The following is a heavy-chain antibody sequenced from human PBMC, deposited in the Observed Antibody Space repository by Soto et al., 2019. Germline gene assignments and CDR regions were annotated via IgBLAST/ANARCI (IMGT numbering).Heavy chain of an antibody. J-gene: IGHJ6*02. Sequence: EVQLLESGGGLVQPGGSLRLSCAASGFTFSSYAMSWVRQAPGKGLEWVLAISGSGGSTYYADSVKGRFTISRDNSKNTLYLQMNSLRAEDTAVYYCAKDLEPYYYYYGMDVWGQGTTVTVSS. CDR1: GFTFSSYA. D-gene: IGHD1-1*01. V-gene: IGHV3-23*01. CDR2: ISGSGGST. CDR3: AKDLEPYYYYYGMDV.